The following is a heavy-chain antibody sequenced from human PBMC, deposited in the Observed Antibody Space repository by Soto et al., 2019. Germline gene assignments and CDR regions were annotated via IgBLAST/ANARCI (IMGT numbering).Heavy chain of an antibody. CDR3: AKDLGSYDSSGYYYDYYYGMDV. J-gene: IGHJ6*02. CDR2: ISYDGSNK. Sequence: QVQLVESGGGVVQPGRSLRLSCAASGFTFSSYGMHWVRQAPGKGLDWVAVISYDGSNKYYADSVKGRFTISRDNSKNTLYLQMNSPRAEDTAVYYCAKDLGSYDSSGYYYDYYYGMDVWGQGTTVTVSS. CDR1: GFTFSSYG. V-gene: IGHV3-30*18. D-gene: IGHD3-22*01.